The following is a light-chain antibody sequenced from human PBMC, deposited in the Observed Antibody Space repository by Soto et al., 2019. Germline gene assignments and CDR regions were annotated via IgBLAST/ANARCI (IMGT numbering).Light chain of an antibody. V-gene: IGKV1-5*01. Sequence: DIQMTQSPSTLSASVGDRVTITCRASQSISSWLAWYQQKPGKAPKLLIYDASSLESGVPSRFSGSGSGTEFTLTINSLQPDDFATYYCQQYNSYSGVTFGQGTKVEIK. J-gene: IGKJ1*01. CDR3: QQYNSYSGVT. CDR2: DAS. CDR1: QSISSW.